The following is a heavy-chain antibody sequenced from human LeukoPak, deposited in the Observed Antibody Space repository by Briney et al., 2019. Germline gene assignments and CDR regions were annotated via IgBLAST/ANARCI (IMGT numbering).Heavy chain of an antibody. V-gene: IGHV1-18*01. J-gene: IGHJ4*02. CDR1: GYTFTSYG. CDR2: ISAYNGNT. Sequence: ASVKVSCKASGYTFTSYGISWVRQAPGQGLEWMGWISAYNGNTNYAQKLQGRVTMTTDTSTSTAYMELRSLRSDDTAVYYWAREYTVDGDLDYWGQGTLVTASS. CDR3: AREYTVDGDLDY. D-gene: IGHD3-10*01.